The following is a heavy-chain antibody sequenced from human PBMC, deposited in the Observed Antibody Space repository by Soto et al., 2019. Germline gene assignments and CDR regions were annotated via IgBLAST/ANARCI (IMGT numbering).Heavy chain of an antibody. J-gene: IGHJ5*02. D-gene: IGHD5-18*01. Sequence: QVQLVQSGAEVKKPGSSVKVSCKASGGTFSSYAISWVRQAPGQGLEWMGGIIPIFGKANYAQKFQGRVTITADESTSTAYRELSSLRSEDTAVYYCAKADGYSYGFPYNWFDPWGQGNLVNVSS. CDR3: AKADGYSYGFPYNWFDP. CDR2: IIPIFGKA. V-gene: IGHV1-69*01. CDR1: GGTFSSYA.